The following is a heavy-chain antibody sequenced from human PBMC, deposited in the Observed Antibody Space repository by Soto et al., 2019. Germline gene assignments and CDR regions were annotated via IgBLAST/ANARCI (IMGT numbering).Heavy chain of an antibody. CDR2: INPNSGGT. D-gene: IGHD2-2*01. CDR3: ARDGAGMPYYYYGMDV. V-gene: IGHV1-2*04. CDR1: GYTFTGYY. J-gene: IGHJ6*02. Sequence: ASVKVSCKASGYTFTGYYMHWVRQAPGQGLEWMGWINPNSGGTNYAQKFQGWVTMTRDTSISTAYMELSRLRSDDTAVYYCARDGAGMPYYYYGMDVWGQGTTVTVSS.